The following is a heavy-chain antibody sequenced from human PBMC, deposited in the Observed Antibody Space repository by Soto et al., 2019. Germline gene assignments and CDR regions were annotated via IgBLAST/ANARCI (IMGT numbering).Heavy chain of an antibody. CDR1: GGSFSIYT. V-gene: IGHV1-69*02. CDR3: ATDRANSNWANLDS. J-gene: IGHJ4*02. D-gene: IGHD6-13*01. Sequence: QVQLVQSGSEVKKPGSSVRVSCKTSGGSFSIYTFSWVRQAPGQGLEWMGRVLPFLDLTSYSQKFQGRVTISADKSTGTAYLGPNNLTSEDTAIYYCATDRANSNWANLDSWGQGTPVTVSS. CDR2: VLPFLDLT.